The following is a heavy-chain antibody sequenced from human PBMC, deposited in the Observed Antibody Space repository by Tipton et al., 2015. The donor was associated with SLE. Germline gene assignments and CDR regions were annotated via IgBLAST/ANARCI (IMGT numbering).Heavy chain of an antibody. CDR3: ARESEGFDS. CDR2: VLSSGGT. CDR1: GDSISSDY. V-gene: IGHV4-4*07. J-gene: IGHJ4*02. Sequence: TLSLTCTVSGDSISSDYWSWIRQPAGKGLEWIGRVLSSGGTYYNPSLGSRVAMSVDTSKNQFSLKLTSVTAADTAVYYCARESEGFDSWGQGTLVTVSS.